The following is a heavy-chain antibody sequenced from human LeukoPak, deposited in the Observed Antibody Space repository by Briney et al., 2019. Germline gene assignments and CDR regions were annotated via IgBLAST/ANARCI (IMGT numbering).Heavy chain of an antibody. Sequence: EYLKISCKGSGYSFTSYWIGWVRQMPGKGLEWMGIIYPGDSDTRYSPSFQGQVTISADKSISTAYLQWSSLKASDTAMYYCARIYGYYWNDGHDAFDIRGQGTMVTVSS. CDR2: IYPGDSDT. CDR1: GYSFTSYW. CDR3: ARIYGYYWNDGHDAFDI. J-gene: IGHJ3*02. D-gene: IGHD1-1*01. V-gene: IGHV5-51*01.